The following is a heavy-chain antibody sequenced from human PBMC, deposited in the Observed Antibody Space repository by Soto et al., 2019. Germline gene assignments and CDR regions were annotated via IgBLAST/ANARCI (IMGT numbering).Heavy chain of an antibody. CDR2: ISAYNGNT. Sequence: ASVKVSCKASGYTFTSYGISWVRQAPGQGLKWMGWISAYNGNTNYAQKLQGRVTMTTDTSTSTAYMELRSLRSDDTAVYYCARFEGIVVEPLFDYWGQGTLVTVSS. V-gene: IGHV1-18*01. CDR1: GYTFTSYG. D-gene: IGHD2-15*01. J-gene: IGHJ4*02. CDR3: ARFEGIVVEPLFDY.